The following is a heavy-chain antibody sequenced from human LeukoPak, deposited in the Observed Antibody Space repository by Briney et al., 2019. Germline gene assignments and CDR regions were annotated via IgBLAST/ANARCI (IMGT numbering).Heavy chain of an antibody. Sequence: GGSLRLSCAASGFIFSSFEMIWVRQAPGKGLEWISYISHYSTSTYYADSVTGRFTISRDNSKNTLYLQMNSLRAEDTAVYYCAKDGKLVGFGELIDYWGQGTLVTVSS. J-gene: IGHJ4*02. CDR2: ISHYSTST. V-gene: IGHV3-48*03. D-gene: IGHD3-10*01. CDR3: AKDGKLVGFGELIDY. CDR1: GFIFSSFE.